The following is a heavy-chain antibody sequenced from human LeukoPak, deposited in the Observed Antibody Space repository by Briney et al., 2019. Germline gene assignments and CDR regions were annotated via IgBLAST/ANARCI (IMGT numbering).Heavy chain of an antibody. J-gene: IGHJ5*02. Sequence: GASVKVSCKASGGTFSSYAISWVRQAPGQGLEWMGGIIPIFGTANYAQKFQGRVTITADKSTSTAYMELSSLRSEDTAVYYCARAMDYYGSGSYSPNWFDPWGQGTLVTVSS. D-gene: IGHD3-10*01. CDR2: IIPIFGTA. CDR3: ARAMDYYGSGSYSPNWFDP. CDR1: GGTFSSYA. V-gene: IGHV1-69*06.